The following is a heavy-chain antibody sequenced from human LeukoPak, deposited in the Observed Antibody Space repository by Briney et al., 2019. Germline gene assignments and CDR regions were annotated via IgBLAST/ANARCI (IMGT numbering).Heavy chain of an antibody. Sequence: PGGSLRLSCAASGFTFNSYGMHWVRQAPGKGLEWVAVISYDGSDRYYADSVKGRFTISRDNSKNTLYLQMDSLRPEDTAVYYCAKGSVAGTWNYIEDWGQGTLVTVSS. V-gene: IGHV3-30*18. J-gene: IGHJ4*02. CDR2: ISYDGSDR. CDR3: AKGSVAGTWNYIED. CDR1: GFTFNSYG. D-gene: IGHD6-19*01.